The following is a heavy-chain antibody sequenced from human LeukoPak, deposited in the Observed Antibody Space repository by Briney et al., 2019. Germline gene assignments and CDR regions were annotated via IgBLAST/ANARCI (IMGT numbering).Heavy chain of an antibody. Sequence: AGGSLRLSCAASGFTFNSYAMSWVRQAPGKGLEWVATISGAGGCTYYADSVEARSTISRDNSKNTLYLQMNSLSAEDTAVYYCAKNVDTAMDAVDYWGQGTLVTVSS. CDR3: AKNVDTAMDAVDY. J-gene: IGHJ4*02. D-gene: IGHD5-18*01. CDR1: GFTFNSYA. CDR2: ISGAGGCT. V-gene: IGHV3-23*01.